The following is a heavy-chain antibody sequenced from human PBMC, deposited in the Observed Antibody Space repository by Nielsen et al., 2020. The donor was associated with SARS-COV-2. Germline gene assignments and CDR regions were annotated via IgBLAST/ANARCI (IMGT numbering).Heavy chain of an antibody. Sequence: ASVKVSCKASGYPFTSYGVSWVRQAPGQGLEWMGWISGENDDTKYVEKFQGRVTITADKSTSTAYMELSSLRSEDTAVYYCARGGPDIVLGYYGMDVWGQGTTVTVSS. D-gene: IGHD2-8*01. CDR1: GYPFTSYG. J-gene: IGHJ6*02. V-gene: IGHV1-18*01. CDR2: ISGENDDT. CDR3: ARGGPDIVLGYYGMDV.